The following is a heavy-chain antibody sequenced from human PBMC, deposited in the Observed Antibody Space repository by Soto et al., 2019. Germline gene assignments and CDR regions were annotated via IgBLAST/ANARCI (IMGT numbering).Heavy chain of an antibody. CDR1: GFTVSTKY. CDR2: IYSGGST. J-gene: IGHJ4*02. Sequence: GGSLRLSCAAPGFTVSTKYMSWVRQAPGKGLEWVSVIYSGGSTFYADSVRGRFTISRDNSKNTVNLKMNSLRAEDTAVYYCARDPWAADYWGQGTLVTVSS. V-gene: IGHV3-66*01. CDR3: ARDPWAADY. D-gene: IGHD3-16*01.